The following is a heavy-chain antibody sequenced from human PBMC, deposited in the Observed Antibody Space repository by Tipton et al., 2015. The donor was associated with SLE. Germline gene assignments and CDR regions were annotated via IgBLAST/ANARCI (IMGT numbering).Heavy chain of an antibody. J-gene: IGHJ4*02. V-gene: IGHV4-34*09. D-gene: IGHD4-17*01. CDR3: ARTTVTTIYFDY. CDR1: GGSFSGYY. CDR2: IYYSGST. Sequence: TLSLTCAVYGGSFSGYYWSWIRQPPGKGLEWIGYIYYSGSTYYNPSLKSRVTISVDTSKNQFSLKLSSVTAADTAVYYCARTTVTTIYFDYWGQGTLVTVSS.